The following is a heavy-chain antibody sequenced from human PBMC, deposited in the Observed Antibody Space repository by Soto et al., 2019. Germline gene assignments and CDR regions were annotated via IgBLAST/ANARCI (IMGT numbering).Heavy chain of an antibody. V-gene: IGHV4-4*07. CDR3: ARASVGPPGGGSWTMPFDF. D-gene: IGHD2-15*01. J-gene: IGHJ4*03. CDR1: GGSVSSYY. Sequence: ETLSLTCTVSGGSVSSYYWNWIRQPAGKGMEWIGRIYTGGSTNYNPSLKSRVTLSVDTSKNQFSLRLTSVTAADTAVYYCARASVGPPGGGSWTMPFDFWGHGTLVTVSS. CDR2: IYTGGST.